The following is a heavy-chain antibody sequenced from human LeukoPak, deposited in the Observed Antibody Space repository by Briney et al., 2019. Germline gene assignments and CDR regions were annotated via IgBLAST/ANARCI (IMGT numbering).Heavy chain of an antibody. D-gene: IGHD6-13*01. J-gene: IGHJ6*03. CDR3: ARDTYSSSWYHYYYYMDV. V-gene: IGHV4-4*02. CDR2: IYHSGST. CDR1: GGSISSSNW. Sequence: PSGTLSLTCAVSGGSISSSNWWSWVRQPPGKGLEWIGEIYHSGSTNYNPSLKSRVTISVDKSKNQFSLKLSSVTAADTAVYYCARDTYSSSWYHYYYYMDVWGKGTTVTVSS.